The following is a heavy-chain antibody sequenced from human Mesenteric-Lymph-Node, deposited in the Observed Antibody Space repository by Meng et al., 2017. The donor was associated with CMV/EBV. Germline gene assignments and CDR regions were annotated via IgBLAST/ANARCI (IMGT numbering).Heavy chain of an antibody. V-gene: IGHV3-15*01. CDR3: TTVAGFY. J-gene: IGHJ4*02. Sequence: GESLKISCAASGFTFGNAWMSWVRQAPGKGLEWVGRIKSKTDGGTTDYATPVKGRFTISRDDSKNTLYVQMNSLKTEDTAVYYCTTVAGFYWGQGTLVTVSS. CDR1: GFTFGNAW. CDR2: IKSKTDGGTT.